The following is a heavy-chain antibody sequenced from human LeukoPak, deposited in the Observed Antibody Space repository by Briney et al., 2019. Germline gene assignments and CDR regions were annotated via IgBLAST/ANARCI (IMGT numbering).Heavy chain of an antibody. Sequence: ASVKVSCKASGYTFTGYYMHWVRQAPGQGLEWMGWINPNSGGTNYAQKFQGRVTMTRDTSINTAYMELSRLRSDDTAVYYYATTSSSDYGDYNWFDPWGQGTLVTVSS. CDR2: INPNSGGT. J-gene: IGHJ5*02. CDR1: GYTFTGYY. CDR3: ATTSSSDYGDYNWFDP. D-gene: IGHD4-17*01. V-gene: IGHV1-2*02.